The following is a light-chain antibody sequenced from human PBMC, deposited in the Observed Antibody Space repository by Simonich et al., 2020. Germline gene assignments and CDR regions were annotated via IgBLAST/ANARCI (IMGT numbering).Light chain of an antibody. J-gene: IGLJ2*01. Sequence: QSALTQPASVSGSPGQSITISCTGTKSDVELYNLVSCYQQHPGKAPKLMIYAGSQRPSGVSNRCSGSKSGNTASLTISGLQAEDEADYYCCSYAGSSTVVFGGGTKLTVL. CDR2: AGS. CDR1: KSDVELYNL. CDR3: CSYAGSSTVV. V-gene: IGLV2-23*01.